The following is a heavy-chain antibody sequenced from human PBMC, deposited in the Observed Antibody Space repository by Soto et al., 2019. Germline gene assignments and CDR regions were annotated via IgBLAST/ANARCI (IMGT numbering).Heavy chain of an antibody. D-gene: IGHD5-12*01. CDR2: ISIGGDKT. V-gene: IGHV3-23*01. J-gene: IGHJ4*02. Sequence: EVQLLESGGDLIQPGGSLRLSCAASGFTFSSNSFTWVHHAPGKGLEYVSGISIGGDKTWHPDSVKGRFTVSRDNSKNTVYLQMNSLRVDDTAVYYCAKWDGYGEHWGQGTLVTVSS. CDR1: GFTFSSNS. CDR3: AKWDGYGEH.